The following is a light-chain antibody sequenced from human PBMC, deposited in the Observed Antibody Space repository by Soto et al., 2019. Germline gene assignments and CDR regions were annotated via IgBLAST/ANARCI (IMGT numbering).Light chain of an antibody. V-gene: IGLV2-14*01. Sequence: QSALTQPAAVSGPPGQSITISCTGTRSDVGRYNYVSWYQQHPGKAPKLMIYEVRNRPSGVSNRFSASKSCNTASLTISGLQAEDEADYYCTSYTSNTTWVFGGGTKLTVL. CDR2: EVR. CDR1: RSDVGRYNY. J-gene: IGLJ3*02. CDR3: TSYTSNTTWV.